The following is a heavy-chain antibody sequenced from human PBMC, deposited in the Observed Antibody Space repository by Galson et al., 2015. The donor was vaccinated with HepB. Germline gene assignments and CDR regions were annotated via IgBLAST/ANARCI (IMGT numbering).Heavy chain of an antibody. D-gene: IGHD5-24*01. V-gene: IGHV3-30-3*01. J-gene: IGHJ4*02. CDR2: ISYDGSNK. Sequence: SLRLSCAASGFTFSSYAMHWVRQAPGKGLEWVAVISYDGSNKYYADSVKGRFTISRDNSKNTLYLRMNSLRAEDTAVYYCARDEMAMYYFDYWGQGTLVTVSS. CDR3: ARDEMAMYYFDY. CDR1: GFTFSSYA.